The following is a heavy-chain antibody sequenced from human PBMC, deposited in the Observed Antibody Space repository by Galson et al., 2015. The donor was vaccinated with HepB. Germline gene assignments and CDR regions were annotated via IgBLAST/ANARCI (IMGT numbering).Heavy chain of an antibody. J-gene: IGHJ6*01. CDR2: IIPLFDIT. D-gene: IGHD2-2*01. CDR3: ARGDIVVLPSALPPYYAMDV. V-gene: IGHV1-69*13. CDR1: GGTFSNYA. Sequence: SVKVSCKASGGTFSNYAISWVRQAPGQGLEWMGGIIPLFDITNYAQNFQDRVTLSADESTSTVYMELSSLRSEDTAMYYCARGDIVVLPSALPPYYAMDVWGHGTTVTVSS.